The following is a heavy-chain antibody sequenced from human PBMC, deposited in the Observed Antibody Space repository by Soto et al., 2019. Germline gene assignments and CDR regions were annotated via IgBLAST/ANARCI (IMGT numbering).Heavy chain of an antibody. CDR2: INPSGGST. CDR1: GYTFTSYY. D-gene: IGHD2-2*01. V-gene: IGHV1-46*01. Sequence: GASVKVSCKASGYTFTSYYMHWVRQAPGQGLEWMGIINPSGGSTSYAQKFQGRVTVTRDTSTSTVYMELSSLRSEDTAVYYCARDIVVVPAAMSPNRWLYYYYGMDVWGQGTTVTVSS. CDR3: ARDIVVVPAAMSPNRWLYYYYGMDV. J-gene: IGHJ6*02.